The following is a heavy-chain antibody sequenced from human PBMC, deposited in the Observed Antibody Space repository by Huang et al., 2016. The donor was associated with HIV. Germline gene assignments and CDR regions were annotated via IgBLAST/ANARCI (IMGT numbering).Heavy chain of an antibody. D-gene: IGHD3-22*01. CDR2: INPSDGST. V-gene: IGHV1-46*01. J-gene: IGHJ4*02. CDR1: GYAFTSYY. Sequence: QVQLVQSGAEVKKPGASVKVSCKASGYAFTSYYMHWVRKAPGQGLDWMGIINPSDGSTSYAQKVQGGVTTTRDTSTNTVFMELSSLRSEDTAVYYCARDRDFYDSSGYWGFNYFDYWGQGTLVTVSS. CDR3: ARDRDFYDSSGYWGFNYFDY.